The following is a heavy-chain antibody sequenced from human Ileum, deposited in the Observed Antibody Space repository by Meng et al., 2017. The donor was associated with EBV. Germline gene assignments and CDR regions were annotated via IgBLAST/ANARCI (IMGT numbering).Heavy chain of an antibody. J-gene: IGHJ4*02. CDR1: GGSSSSGYYY. CDR2: IYYSGST. Sequence: VQVQESGPGQVNPSQTLSLPGTVSGGSSSSGYYYWSWIRQPPGKGLEWIGYIYYSGSTHYNPSLKSRVTISVDTSKNQFSLKVSSVTAADTAVYYCARQATGYCSGGSCYSGSIFDYWGQGTLVTVSS. D-gene: IGHD2-15*01. V-gene: IGHV4-30-4*01. CDR3: ARQATGYCSGGSCYSGSIFDY.